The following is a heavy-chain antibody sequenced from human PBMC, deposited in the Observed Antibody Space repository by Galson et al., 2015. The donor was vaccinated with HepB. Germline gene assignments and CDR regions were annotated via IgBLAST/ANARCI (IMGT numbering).Heavy chain of an antibody. V-gene: IGHV4-39*01. CDR1: GGSISSSSYY. Sequence: SETLSLTCTVSGGSISSSSYYWGWIRQPPGKGLEWIGSIYYSGSTYYNPSLKSRVTISVDTSKNQFSLKLSSVAAADTAVYYCARHPGPGYYDSSGYYLWGQGALVTVSS. D-gene: IGHD3-22*01. CDR2: IYYSGST. J-gene: IGHJ4*02. CDR3: ARHPGPGYYDSSGYYL.